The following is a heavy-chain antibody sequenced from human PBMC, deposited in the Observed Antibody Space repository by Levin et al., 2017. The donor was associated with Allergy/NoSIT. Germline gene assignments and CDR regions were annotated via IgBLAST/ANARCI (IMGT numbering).Heavy chain of an antibody. J-gene: IGHJ6*02. D-gene: IGHD2/OR15-2a*01. V-gene: IGHV4-39*07. CDR2: IYYSGSA. CDR3: AGEPNSPYYYYYGLDV. Sequence: PGGSLRLSCTVSGGSISSDSYYWAWIRQPPGKGLEWIGSIYYSGSAYYNPSLKTRLTISVDTSKNQFSLRLNSVTAADTAVYYCAGEPNSPYYYYYGLDVWGQGTTVTVSS. CDR1: GGSISSDSYY.